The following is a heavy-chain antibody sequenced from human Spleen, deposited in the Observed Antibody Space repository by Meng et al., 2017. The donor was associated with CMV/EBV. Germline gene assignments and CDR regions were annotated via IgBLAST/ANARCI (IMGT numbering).Heavy chain of an antibody. CDR3: ARARVVAAAGAGAFDY. J-gene: IGHJ4*02. CDR2: IYYSGST. CDR1: GGSISSKMIS. V-gene: IGHV4-39*07. D-gene: IGHD6-13*01. Sequence: LSPYTTVAGGSISSKMISCSLIRPLPGKGLEWIWSIYYSGSTDYNPSLKSRVTISTDTSKNQFSLTLSSVTAAGTAGYYCARARVVAAAGAGAFDYWGQGTLVTVSS.